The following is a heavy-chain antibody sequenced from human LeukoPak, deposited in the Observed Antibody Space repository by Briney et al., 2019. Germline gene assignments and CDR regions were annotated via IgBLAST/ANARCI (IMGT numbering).Heavy chain of an antibody. V-gene: IGHV3-53*01. J-gene: IGHJ4*02. CDR1: GFTVSSNH. CDR2: IYSGGST. D-gene: IGHD1-1*01. Sequence: GGSLRLSCAASGFTVSSNHMSWVRQAPGKGLEWVSVIYSGGSTDYADSVKGRFTISRDNLKNTLYLQMNRLRAEDTAVYYCARGPAGYNWGQGTLVTFSS. CDR3: ARGPAGYN.